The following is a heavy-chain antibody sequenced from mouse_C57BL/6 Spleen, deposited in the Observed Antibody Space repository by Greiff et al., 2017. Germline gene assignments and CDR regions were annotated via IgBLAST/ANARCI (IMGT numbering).Heavy chain of an antibody. CDR2: IDPSDSYT. D-gene: IGHD3-3*01. V-gene: IGHV1-59*01. Sequence: QVQLQQPGAELVRPGTSVKLSCKASGYTFTSYWMHWVKQRPGQGLEWIGVIDPSDSYTNYNQKFKGKATLTVDTSSSTAYMQLSSLTSEDSAVYYCARPTGRGYAMDYWGQGTSVTVSS. CDR1: GYTFTSYW. CDR3: ARPTGRGYAMDY. J-gene: IGHJ4*01.